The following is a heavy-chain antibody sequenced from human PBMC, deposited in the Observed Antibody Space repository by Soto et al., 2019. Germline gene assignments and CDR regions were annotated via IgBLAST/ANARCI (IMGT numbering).Heavy chain of an antibody. CDR2: IYYSGST. J-gene: IGHJ4*02. CDR1: GGSVSSGSYD. CDR3: ARYVEMATIDY. D-gene: IGHD5-12*01. V-gene: IGHV4-61*01. Sequence: SETLSLTCTVSGGSVSSGSYDWSWIRQPPGKGLEWIGYIYYSGSTSYNPSLKSRVTISVDTSKNQFSLKLSSVTAADTAVYYCARYVEMATIDYWGQGTLVTVSS.